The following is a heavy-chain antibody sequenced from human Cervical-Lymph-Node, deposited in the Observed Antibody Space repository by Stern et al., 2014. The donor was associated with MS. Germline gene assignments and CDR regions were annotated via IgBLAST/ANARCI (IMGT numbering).Heavy chain of an antibody. J-gene: IGHJ4*02. CDR3: ARVGIAAAIDY. D-gene: IGHD6-13*01. V-gene: IGHV4-59*01. CDR2: IYYSGST. Sequence: QLQLQESGPGLVKPSETLSLTCTVSGGSISSYYWSWIRQPPGKGLEWIGYIYYSGSTNYNPSLKSRVTISVDTSKNQFSLKLSSVTAADTAVYYCARVGIAAAIDYWGQGTLVTVSS. CDR1: GGSISSYY.